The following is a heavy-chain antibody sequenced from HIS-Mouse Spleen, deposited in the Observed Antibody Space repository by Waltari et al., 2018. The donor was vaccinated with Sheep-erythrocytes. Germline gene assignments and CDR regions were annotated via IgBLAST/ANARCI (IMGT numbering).Heavy chain of an antibody. J-gene: IGHJ6*02. CDR3: ARPYYYYGMDV. CDR2: ISSSSSTI. Sequence: DVQLVESGGGLVQPGGSLRLSCAASGFTFSSYSMNWVRQAPGKGLEWVSYISSSSSTIYYADSVKGRFTISRDNAKNSLYLQMNSLRAEDTAVYYCARPYYYYGMDVWGQGTTVTVSS. CDR1: GFTFSSYS. V-gene: IGHV3-48*01.